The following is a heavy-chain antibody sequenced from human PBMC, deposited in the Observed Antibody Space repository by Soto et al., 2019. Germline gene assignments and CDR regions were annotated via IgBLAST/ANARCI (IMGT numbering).Heavy chain of an antibody. D-gene: IGHD4-4*01. Sequence: QVQLMQSGAEVKKPGASVKVSCKTSGYSFTSYGISWVRQAPGQGLEWMGWISVYSGNTNYAQNRQGGVTMTRDTSTSTAYMERRSLRSDDTAVYYCARDQLRDYRTQLGFDPWGQGTLVTVSS. CDR3: ARDQLRDYRTQLGFDP. CDR1: GYSFTSYG. CDR2: ISVYSGNT. J-gene: IGHJ5*02. V-gene: IGHV1-18*01.